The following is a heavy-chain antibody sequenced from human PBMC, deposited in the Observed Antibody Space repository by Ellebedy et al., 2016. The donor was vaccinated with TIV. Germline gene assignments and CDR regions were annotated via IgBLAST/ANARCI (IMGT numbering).Heavy chain of an antibody. J-gene: IGHJ4*02. Sequence: SVKVSXXASGGTFSSYAISWVRQAPGQGLEWMGGIIPIFGTANYAQKFQGRVTITADESTSTAYMELSSLRSEDTAVYYCARGSIPAAKLYFDYWGQGTLVTVSS. CDR2: IIPIFGTA. V-gene: IGHV1-69*13. CDR3: ARGSIPAAKLYFDY. CDR1: GGTFSSYA. D-gene: IGHD2-2*01.